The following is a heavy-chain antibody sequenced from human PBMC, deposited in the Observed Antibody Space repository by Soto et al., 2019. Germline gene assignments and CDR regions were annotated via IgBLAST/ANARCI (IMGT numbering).Heavy chain of an antibody. D-gene: IGHD5-12*01. CDR3: ARGYSGYGFDAFDI. Sequence: QVQLVQSGAEVKKPGASVKVSCQSSGYTFTNYDINWVRQATGQGLEWMGWMNTYNGDTAYAQKFQGRVTMTRNTARSTAYLEVSSLRFEDTAVYYCARGYSGYGFDAFDIWGQGTKVADSS. CDR1: GYTFTNYD. J-gene: IGHJ3*02. V-gene: IGHV1-8*01. CDR2: MNTYNGDT.